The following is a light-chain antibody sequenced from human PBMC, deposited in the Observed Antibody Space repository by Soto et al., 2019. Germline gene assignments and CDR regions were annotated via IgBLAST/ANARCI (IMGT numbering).Light chain of an antibody. V-gene: IGKV1-5*01. CDR3: QKYNNSPLT. CDR1: QSFNRW. CDR2: DAS. J-gene: IGKJ1*01. Sequence: DIQMTQSPSPLSASVGDRVTITCRASQSFNRWLAWYQQKPGKAPKLLIYDASSLESGVPSRFSGSGSGTEFTLTISSLQSEDVAVYYCQKYNNSPLTCGQGTKGDIK.